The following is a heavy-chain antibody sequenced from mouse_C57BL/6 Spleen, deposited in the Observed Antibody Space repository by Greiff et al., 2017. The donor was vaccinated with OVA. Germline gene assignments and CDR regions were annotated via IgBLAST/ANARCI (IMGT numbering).Heavy chain of an antibody. CDR1: GYAFSSYW. D-gene: IGHD1-1*01. Sequence: QVQLKESGAELVKPGASVKISCKASGYAFSSYWMNWVKQRPGKGLEWIGQIYPGDGDTNYNGKFKGKATLTADKSSSTAYMQLSSLTSEDSAVYFCARFGSSLFAYWGQGTLVTVSA. CDR2: IYPGDGDT. J-gene: IGHJ3*01. V-gene: IGHV1-80*01. CDR3: ARFGSSLFAY.